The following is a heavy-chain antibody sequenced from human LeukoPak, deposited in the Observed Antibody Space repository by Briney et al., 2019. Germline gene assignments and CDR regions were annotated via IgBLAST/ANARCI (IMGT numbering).Heavy chain of an antibody. D-gene: IGHD3-9*01. Sequence: ASVKVSCKASGYTFTGYYMHWVRQAPGQGLEWMGWINPNSGGTNYAQKFQGRVTMTRDTSISTAYMELSSLRSEDMAVYYCARDGTPDYFDNYYYYMDVWGKGTTVTVSS. CDR3: ARDGTPDYFDNYYYYMDV. J-gene: IGHJ6*03. V-gene: IGHV1-2*02. CDR1: GYTFTGYY. CDR2: INPNSGGT.